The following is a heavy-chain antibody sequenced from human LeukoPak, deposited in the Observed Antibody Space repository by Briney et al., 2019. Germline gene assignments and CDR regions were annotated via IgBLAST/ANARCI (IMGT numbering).Heavy chain of an antibody. CDR3: VKGPWGYNNGQLEY. V-gene: IGHV3-64D*06. CDR2: ISSNGRST. D-gene: IGHD5-18*01. J-gene: IGHJ4*02. Sequence: PGGFLRLSCSASGFTFSSYGMHWVRQAPGKGLEYVSAISSNGRSTYYADSVKGRFTISRDNTENTLYLQMSSLRDEDTAVYYCVKGPWGYNNGQLEYWGQGTLVTVSS. CDR1: GFTFSSYG.